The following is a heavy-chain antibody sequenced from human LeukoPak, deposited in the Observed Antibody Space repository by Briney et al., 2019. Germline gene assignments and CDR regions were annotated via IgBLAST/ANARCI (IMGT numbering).Heavy chain of an antibody. Sequence: RGSLRLSCAASGFTFSSYAMTWVRQAPGKGLEWVSAISASGGSTYYADSVKGRFTISRDSSKNMLYLQMNSLRAEDTALYYCAKDLRVHWGQGTLVTVSS. CDR2: ISASGGST. D-gene: IGHD3-10*01. V-gene: IGHV3-23*01. CDR3: AKDLRVH. J-gene: IGHJ4*02. CDR1: GFTFSSYA.